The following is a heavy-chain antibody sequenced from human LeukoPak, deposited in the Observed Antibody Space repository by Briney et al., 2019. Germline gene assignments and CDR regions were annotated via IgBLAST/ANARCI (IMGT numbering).Heavy chain of an antibody. CDR2: IIPIFGTA. J-gene: IGHJ6*04. D-gene: IGHD3-10*01. CDR3: AYYYGSGTYYYYGMDV. Sequence: ASVKVSCKASGGTFSSYAISWVRQAPGQGLEWMEGIIPIFGTANYAQKFQGRVTITADKSTSTAYMELSSLRSEDTAVYYCAYYYGSGTYYYYGMDVWGKGTTVTVSS. CDR1: GGTFSSYA. V-gene: IGHV1-69*06.